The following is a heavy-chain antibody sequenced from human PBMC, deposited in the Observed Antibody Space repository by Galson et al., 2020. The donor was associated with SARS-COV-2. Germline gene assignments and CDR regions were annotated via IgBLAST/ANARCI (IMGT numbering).Heavy chain of an antibody. CDR2: ISGSGDST. J-gene: IGHJ6*02. CDR1: GFTFSSYA. V-gene: IGHV3-23*01. D-gene: IGHD4-17*01. CDR3: AKDGTVTTGPYYDYYYGMDV. Sequence: GGSLRLSCAASGFTFSSYAMSRVRQPPGKGLEWVSAISGSGDSTYFADSVKGRFTISRDNSKNTLYLQMTSLRAEDTAVYYCAKDGTVTTGPYYDYYYGMDVWGQGTTVTVSS.